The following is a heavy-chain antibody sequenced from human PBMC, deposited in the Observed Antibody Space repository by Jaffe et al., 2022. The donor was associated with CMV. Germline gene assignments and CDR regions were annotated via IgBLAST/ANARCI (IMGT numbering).Heavy chain of an antibody. CDR2: ISAYNGNT. CDR1: GYTFTSYG. Sequence: QVQLVQSGAEVKKPGASVKVSCKASGYTFTSYGISWVRQAPGQGLEWMGWISAYNGNTNYAQKLQGRVTMTTDTSTSTAYMELRSLRSDDTAVYYCARESIDIYCSSTSCSMRYNWFDPWGQGTLVTVSS. CDR3: ARESIDIYCSSTSCSMRYNWFDP. J-gene: IGHJ5*02. D-gene: IGHD2-2*01. V-gene: IGHV1-18*04.